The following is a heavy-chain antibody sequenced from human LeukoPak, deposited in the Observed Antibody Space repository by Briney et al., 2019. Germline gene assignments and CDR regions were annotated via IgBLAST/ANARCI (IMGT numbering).Heavy chain of an antibody. Sequence: SETLSLTCTVSGDSISGYYWSWIRQPPGKGLERIGYIYYSGTTNYNPSLNSRVTISVDTSKNEASLKLSSVTAADTAVYYCARSRYNWNYYFDYWGQGTLVTVSS. J-gene: IGHJ4*02. CDR3: ARSRYNWNYYFDY. CDR1: GDSISGYY. D-gene: IGHD1-7*01. CDR2: IYYSGTT. V-gene: IGHV4-59*01.